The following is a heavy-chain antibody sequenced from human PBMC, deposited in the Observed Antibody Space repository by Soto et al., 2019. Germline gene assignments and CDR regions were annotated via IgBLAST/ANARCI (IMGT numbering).Heavy chain of an antibody. J-gene: IGHJ6*02. CDR2: INSDGSST. CDR3: ARGGGSPIGYCSGGGCYSVEYYYGMDV. Sequence: GGSLRLSCAASGFTFSSYWMHWVRQAPGKGLVWVSRINSDGSSTSYADSVKGRFTISRDNAKNTLYLQMNSLRAEDTAVYYCARGGGSPIGYCSGGGCYSVEYYYGMDVWGQGTTVTAP. V-gene: IGHV3-74*01. CDR1: GFTFSSYW. D-gene: IGHD2-15*01.